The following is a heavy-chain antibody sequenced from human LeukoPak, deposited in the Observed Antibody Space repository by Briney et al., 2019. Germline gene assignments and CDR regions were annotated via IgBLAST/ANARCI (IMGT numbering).Heavy chain of an antibody. CDR3: ARQNAGRGLYYFDY. D-gene: IGHD3-10*01. CDR1: GGSISNYY. J-gene: IGHJ4*02. Sequence: SETLSLTCTVSGGSISNYYWSWIRQPPGKGLEWIGYIYYSGNTNYNPSLKSRVTISVDTSKNQFSLKLSSVTAADTAVYYCARQNAGRGLYYFDYWGQGTLVTVSS. V-gene: IGHV4-59*08. CDR2: IYYSGNT.